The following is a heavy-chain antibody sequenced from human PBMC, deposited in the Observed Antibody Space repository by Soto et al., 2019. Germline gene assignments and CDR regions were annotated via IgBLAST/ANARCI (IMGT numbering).Heavy chain of an antibody. CDR2: IFSNDEK. J-gene: IGHJ4*02. CDR3: ARISSGWLYRPFDY. V-gene: IGHV2-26*01. Sequence: QVTLKESGPVLVKPTETLTLTCTVSGFSLSNARMGVSWIRQPPGKALEWLAHIFSNDEKSYSTSLKSRLTISKDTSKSQVVLTMTNMDPVDTATYYCARISSGWLYRPFDYWGQGTLVTVSS. D-gene: IGHD6-19*01. CDR1: GFSLSNARMG.